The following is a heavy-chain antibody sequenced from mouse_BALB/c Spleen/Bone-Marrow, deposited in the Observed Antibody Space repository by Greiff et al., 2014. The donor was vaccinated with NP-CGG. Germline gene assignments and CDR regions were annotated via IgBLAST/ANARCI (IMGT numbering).Heavy chain of an antibody. J-gene: IGHJ4*01. Sequence: EVQGVESGPGLVKPSQSLSLTCTVTGYPITSDYAWNWIRQFPGNKLEWMGYISYSGSTSYDPSLKSRISITRDTSKNQFFLQLNSVTTEDTATYYCARSSYFDYDGAMDYWGQGTSVTVSS. CDR2: ISYSGST. CDR3: ARSSYFDYDGAMDY. D-gene: IGHD2-4*01. V-gene: IGHV3-2*02. CDR1: GYPITSDYA.